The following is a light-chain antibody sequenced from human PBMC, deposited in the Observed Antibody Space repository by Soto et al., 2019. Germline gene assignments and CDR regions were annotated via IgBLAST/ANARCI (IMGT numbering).Light chain of an antibody. Sequence: DIVLTQSPGTLSLSPGETATLSCRASQSVRSSYLAWYQQKPGQAPRLLIYGASSRATGIPDRFSGSGSGTDFTLTISRPEPEDFAVYSCQQYGSSPGTFGQGTKLEI. V-gene: IGKV3-20*01. J-gene: IGKJ2*01. CDR3: QQYGSSPGT. CDR2: GAS. CDR1: QSVRSSY.